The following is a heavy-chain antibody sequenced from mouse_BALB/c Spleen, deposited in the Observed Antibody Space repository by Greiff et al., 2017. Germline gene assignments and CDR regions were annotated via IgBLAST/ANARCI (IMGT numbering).Heavy chain of an antibody. CDR3: ARFTTVKYFDV. V-gene: IGHV1-80*01. CDR1: GYAFSSYW. J-gene: IGHJ1*01. Sequence: VKLVESGAELVRPGSSVKISCKASGYAFSSYWMNWVKQRPGQGLEWIGQIYPGDGDTNYNGKFKGKATLTADKSSSTAYMQLSSLTSEDSAVYFCARFTTVKYFDVWGAGTTVTVSS. D-gene: IGHD1-1*01. CDR2: IYPGDGDT.